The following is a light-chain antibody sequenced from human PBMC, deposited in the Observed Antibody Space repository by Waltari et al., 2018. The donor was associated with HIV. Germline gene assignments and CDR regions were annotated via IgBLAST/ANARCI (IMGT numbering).Light chain of an antibody. CDR1: SSNIGAGYD. Sequence: QSVLTQPPSVSGAPGQRVTISCTGSSSNIGAGYDVHWYQQLPGTAPKLLIYGNSNRPSGVPDRFSGSKSGTSASLAITGLQAEDEADYFCQSYDSRLRAVVFGGGTKLTVL. V-gene: IGLV1-40*01. CDR2: GNS. J-gene: IGLJ2*01. CDR3: QSYDSRLRAVV.